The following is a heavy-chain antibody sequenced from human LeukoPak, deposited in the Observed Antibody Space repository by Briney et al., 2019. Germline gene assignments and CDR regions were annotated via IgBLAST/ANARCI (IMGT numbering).Heavy chain of an antibody. CDR1: GFTFDDFG. CDR3: ARDQAEEEPFDY. V-gene: IGHV3-20*04. J-gene: IGHJ4*02. D-gene: IGHD1-26*01. Sequence: GGSLRLSCAASGFTFDDFGMSWVRQAPGKGLEWDSGVNWNGRRIHYADSVKGRFTISRDNAKNSLYLQMNSLRAEDTAFYFCARDQAEEEPFDYWGQGTLVTVSS. CDR2: VNWNGRRI.